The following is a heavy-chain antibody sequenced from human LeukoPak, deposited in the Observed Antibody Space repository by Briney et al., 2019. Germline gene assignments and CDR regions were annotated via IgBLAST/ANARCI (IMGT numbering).Heavy chain of an antibody. CDR1: GGTFSSYA. CDR2: IIPIFGTA. J-gene: IGHJ6*02. Sequence: SVKVSCKASGGTFSSYAISWVRQAPGQGLEWMGGIIPIFGTANYAQKFQGRVTITTDESTSTAYMELSSLRSEDTAVYYCAKCPAAADHYYYGMDVWGQGTTVTVSS. V-gene: IGHV1-69*05. CDR3: AKCPAAADHYYYGMDV. D-gene: IGHD6-13*01.